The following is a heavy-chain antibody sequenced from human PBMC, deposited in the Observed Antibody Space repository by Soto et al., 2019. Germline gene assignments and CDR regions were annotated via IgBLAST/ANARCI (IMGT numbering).Heavy chain of an antibody. CDR1: GDTFSSYA. V-gene: IGHV1-69*06. Sequence: QVQLVQSGAEVKKSGSSVKVSCKTSGDTFSSYAINWVRQAPGQGLEWMGGIIPVFETPNYAQKFQGRVTIVADRSTSAVYLVLTRLTSEDTAVYYCARKADYSTNAFRHWGQGTLVIVSS. J-gene: IGHJ1*01. D-gene: IGHD4-4*01. CDR3: ARKADYSTNAFRH. CDR2: IIPVFETP.